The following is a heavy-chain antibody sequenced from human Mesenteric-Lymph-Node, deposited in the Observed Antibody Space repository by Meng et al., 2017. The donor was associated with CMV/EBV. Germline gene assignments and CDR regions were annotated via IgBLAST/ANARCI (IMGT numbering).Heavy chain of an antibody. CDR1: GGSVSSGSYY. V-gene: IGHV4-61*01. J-gene: IGHJ6*04. CDR3: ARDRIVGGYYYYGMDV. D-gene: IGHD1-26*01. CDR2: IYYSGST. Sequence: SETLSLTCTVSGGSVSSGSYYWSWIRQPPGKRLEWIGYIYYSGSTNYNPSLKSRVTISVDTSKNQFSLKLSSVTAADTAVYYCARDRIVGGYYYYGMDVWGKGTTVTVSS.